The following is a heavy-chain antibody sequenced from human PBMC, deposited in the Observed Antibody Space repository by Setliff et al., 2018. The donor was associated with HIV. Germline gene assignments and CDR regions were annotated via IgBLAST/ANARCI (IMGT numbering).Heavy chain of an antibody. CDR2: ISSSESAR. CDR1: GFSFSSSE. J-gene: IGHJ5*02. CDR3: ARDIVVVGFDP. D-gene: IGHD2-15*01. Sequence: GGSLRLSCAASGFSFSSSEMNWVRQAPGKGLEWVSYISSSESARFYAESVKGRFTISRDNARNSLYLQMNSLRAEDTAVYYCARDIVVVGFDPWGQGTLVTVSS. V-gene: IGHV3-48*03.